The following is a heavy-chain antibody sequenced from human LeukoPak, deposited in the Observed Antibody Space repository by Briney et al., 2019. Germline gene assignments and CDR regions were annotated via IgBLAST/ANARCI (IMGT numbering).Heavy chain of an antibody. D-gene: IGHD6-19*01. CDR3: AKDPWNTAVANTNGWFDP. CDR2: ISGSGGNT. V-gene: IGHV3-23*01. Sequence: GGSLRLSCAASGFTFSSYAMSWVRRAPGKGLEWVSSISGSGGNTYYAQSVKGRFSISRDNSKNTLNLRMDSLRADDTALYFCAKDPWNTAVANTNGWFDPWGQGTLVTVSS. CDR1: GFTFSSYA. J-gene: IGHJ5*02.